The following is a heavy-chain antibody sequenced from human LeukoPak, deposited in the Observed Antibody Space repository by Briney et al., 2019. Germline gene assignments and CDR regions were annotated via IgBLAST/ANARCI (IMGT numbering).Heavy chain of an antibody. Sequence: GVSLRLSCAASGFSFSSFAMTWVRQAPGKGREGGSSLTGGDYATYNTDSVKVRFTTSRDNAKNTLYLQMNSLRAADTTIYYCTTDPNGDYIGAFDPWGQGTLVTVSS. V-gene: IGHV3-23*01. J-gene: IGHJ5*02. CDR1: GFSFSSFA. CDR2: LTGGDYAT. D-gene: IGHD4-17*01. CDR3: TTDPNGDYIGAFDP.